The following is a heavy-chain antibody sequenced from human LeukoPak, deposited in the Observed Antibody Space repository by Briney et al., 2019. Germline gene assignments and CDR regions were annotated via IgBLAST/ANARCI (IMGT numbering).Heavy chain of an antibody. CDR1: GYTFTGYY. V-gene: IGHV1-2*02. CDR3: ARDPGFTAAAGDDY. Sequence: GASVKVSCKASGYTFTGYYMHWVRQAPGQGLVWMGWINPNSGGTNYAQKFQGRVTMTRDSSISTAYMELSRLRSDDTAVYYCARDPGFTAAAGDDYWGQGTLVTVSS. CDR2: INPNSGGT. D-gene: IGHD6-13*01. J-gene: IGHJ4*02.